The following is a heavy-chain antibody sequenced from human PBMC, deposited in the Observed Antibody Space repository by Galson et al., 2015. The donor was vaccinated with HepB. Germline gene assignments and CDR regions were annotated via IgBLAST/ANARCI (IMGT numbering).Heavy chain of an antibody. CDR2: IKQDGSEK. CDR1: GFTFSRYW. Sequence: SLRLSCAASGFTFSRYWMSWVRQAPGKGLEWVANIKQDGSEKYYVDSVKGRFTISRDNAKNSLYLQMNSLRAEDTAVYYCARGASYYDFWSGRYFDYWGQGTLVTVSS. J-gene: IGHJ4*02. V-gene: IGHV3-7*01. D-gene: IGHD3-3*01. CDR3: ARGASYYDFWSGRYFDY.